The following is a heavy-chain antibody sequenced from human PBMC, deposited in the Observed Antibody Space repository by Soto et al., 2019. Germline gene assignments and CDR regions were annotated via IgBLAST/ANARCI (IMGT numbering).Heavy chain of an antibody. J-gene: IGHJ6*02. V-gene: IGHV3-23*01. CDR1: GFTFSNYA. CDR2: ISGTGGGT. D-gene: IGHD3-10*01. CDR3: AKRAFYGSGIPNEHGMDV. Sequence: EVHLLESGGGLVQPGGSLRLSCAASGFTFSNYAMTWVRQAPGKGLEWVSVISGTGGGTNNADSAKGRFTTSRDNSKNTLYLQMSSLRAEDRAVYYCAKRAFYGSGIPNEHGMDVWGQGPAVTVSS.